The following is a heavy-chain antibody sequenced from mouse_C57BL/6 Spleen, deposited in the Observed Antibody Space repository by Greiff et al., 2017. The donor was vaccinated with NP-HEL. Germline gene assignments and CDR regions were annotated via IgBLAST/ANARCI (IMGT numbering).Heavy chain of an antibody. J-gene: IGHJ1*03. V-gene: IGHV3-6*01. Sequence: DVKLQESGPGLVKPSQSLSLTCSVTGYSITSGYYWNWIRQFPGNKLEWMGYISYDGSNNYNPSLKNRISITRDTSKNQFFLKLNSVTTEDTATYYCARVPLSEYFDVWGTGTTVTVSS. CDR3: ARVPLSEYFDV. D-gene: IGHD6-1*01. CDR2: ISYDGSN. CDR1: GYSITSGYY.